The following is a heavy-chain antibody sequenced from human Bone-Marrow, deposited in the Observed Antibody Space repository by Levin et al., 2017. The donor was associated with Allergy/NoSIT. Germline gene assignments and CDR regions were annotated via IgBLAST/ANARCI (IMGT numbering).Heavy chain of an antibody. CDR1: GGSISSYY. CDR2: IYYSGST. Sequence: GSLRLSCTVSGGSISSYYWSWIRQPPGKGLEWIGYIYYSGSTKQNPSLKSRVTISVDTSKNQFSLKLRSVTAADTAVYYCARHGDGDYADYWGQGTLVTVSS. D-gene: IGHD4-17*01. V-gene: IGHV4-59*08. J-gene: IGHJ4*02. CDR3: ARHGDGDYADY.